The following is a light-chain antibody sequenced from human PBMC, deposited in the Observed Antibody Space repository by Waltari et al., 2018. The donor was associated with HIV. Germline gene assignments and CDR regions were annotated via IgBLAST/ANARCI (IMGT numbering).Light chain of an antibody. V-gene: IGLV1-40*01. CDR2: GDY. CDR3: QSYDTIVSSFYV. J-gene: IGLJ1*01. CDR1: SSRFGTNHD. Sequence: QSVLTQPSSASAAPGQRLPITCHGSSSRFGTNHDVPSHQQLPRAAPKHLIIGDYNRRSGVPDRLSASRSGASTSLAITGLQPEDEADYYCQSYDTIVSSFYVFGAGTKVTV.